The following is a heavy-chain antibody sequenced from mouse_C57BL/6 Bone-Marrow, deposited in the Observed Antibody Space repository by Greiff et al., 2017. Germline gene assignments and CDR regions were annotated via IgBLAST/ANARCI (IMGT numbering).Heavy chain of an antibody. J-gene: IGHJ2*01. CDR2: ISDGGSYT. D-gene: IGHD1-1*02. V-gene: IGHV5-4*03. Sequence: EVMLVESGGGLVKPGGSLKLSCAASGFTFSSYAMSWVRQTPEKRLEWVATISDGGSYTYYPDNVKGRFTISRDNAKNNLYLQMSHLKSEDTAMYYCARATILDYWGQGTTLTVSS. CDR1: GFTFSSYA. CDR3: ARATILDY.